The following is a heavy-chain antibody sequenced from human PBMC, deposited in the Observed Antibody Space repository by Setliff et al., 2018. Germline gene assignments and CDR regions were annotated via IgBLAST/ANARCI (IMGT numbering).Heavy chain of an antibody. J-gene: IGHJ3*02. D-gene: IGHD3-16*01. CDR1: GYTFTGYY. Sequence: ASEKVSCKASGYTFTGYYMYWVRQAPGQGLEWMGLINPSSGATIYAQKLKGRVTMTSDTSISTAYMELGRLRSDDTAVYFCARDGGGDSDAFDTSAQGTMFTVS. CDR3: ARDGGGDSDAFDT. V-gene: IGHV1-2*06. CDR2: INPSSGAT.